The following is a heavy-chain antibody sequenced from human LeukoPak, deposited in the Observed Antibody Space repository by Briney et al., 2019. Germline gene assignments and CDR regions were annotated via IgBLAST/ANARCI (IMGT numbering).Heavy chain of an antibody. V-gene: IGHV1-8*01. CDR1: GDTFASDN. J-gene: IGHJ6*02. CDR2: MNPNSGNT. Sequence: ASVKVSCKASGDTFASDNINWVRQATGQGLEWMGWMNPNSGNTGYAQKFQGRVTLTRNTSISTAYMELSSLRSEDTAIYYCARGYGLDVWGQGTTVTVSS. CDR3: ARGYGLDV.